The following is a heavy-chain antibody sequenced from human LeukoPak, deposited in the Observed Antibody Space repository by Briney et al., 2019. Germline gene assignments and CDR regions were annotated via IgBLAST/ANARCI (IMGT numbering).Heavy chain of an antibody. V-gene: IGHV1-2*03. Sequence: LGASVKVSCKASGYTFTGYYMHWVRQAPGQGLEWMGWINPNSGGTNYAQKFQGRVTMTRDTSISTAYMELSRLRSDDTAVYYCARWCVGSGATCGGRWFDPWGQGTLVTVSS. CDR2: INPNSGGT. J-gene: IGHJ5*02. D-gene: IGHD1-26*01. CDR3: ARWCVGSGATCGGRWFDP. CDR1: GYTFTGYY.